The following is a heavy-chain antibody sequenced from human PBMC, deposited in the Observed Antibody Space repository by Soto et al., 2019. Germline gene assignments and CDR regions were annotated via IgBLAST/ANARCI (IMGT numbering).Heavy chain of an antibody. D-gene: IGHD3-10*01. J-gene: IGHJ4*02. V-gene: IGHV3-74*01. CDR3: ATSGVDSRFYFDC. CDR2: INGDGSRA. Sequence: PGGSRRLSCAASGCTFTTFSSYWMHWVRQTPGQGLVWVSRINGDGSRATYADSVKGRFTISRDNAQNTLYLQMDSLRAEDTAMYYCATSGVDSRFYFDCWGQGTPVTVSS. CDR1: GCTFTTFSSYW.